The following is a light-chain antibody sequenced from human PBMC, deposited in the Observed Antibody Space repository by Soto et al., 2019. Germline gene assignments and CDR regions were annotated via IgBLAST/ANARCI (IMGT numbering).Light chain of an antibody. V-gene: IGKV4-1*01. CDR2: WAS. CDR3: QQYYSLTWT. J-gene: IGKJ1*01. Sequence: DIVMTQFPDSLAVSLGERATINCKSSQSVLYSSNNKNYLAWYQQKPGQPPKLLIYWASTRESGVPDRFSGSGSGRDFTLTTSSLQAEDVAVYYCQQYYSLTWTFGQGTKVEIK. CDR1: QSVLYSSNNKNY.